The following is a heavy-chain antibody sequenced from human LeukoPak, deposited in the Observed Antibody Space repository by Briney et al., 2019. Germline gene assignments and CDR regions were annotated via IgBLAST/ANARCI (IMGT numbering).Heavy chain of an antibody. V-gene: IGHV3-23*01. D-gene: IGHD3-10*01. J-gene: IGHJ4*02. CDR3: AKGVVVRGYYFNY. CDR2: ISGSGGST. Sequence: GGSLRLSCAASGFTFSSYAMSWVRQAPGKGLEWVSAISGSGGSTYYADSVKGRFTISRDDSKNTLYLQMNSLRAEDTAVYYCAKGVVVRGYYFNYWGQGTLVTVSS. CDR1: GFTFSSYA.